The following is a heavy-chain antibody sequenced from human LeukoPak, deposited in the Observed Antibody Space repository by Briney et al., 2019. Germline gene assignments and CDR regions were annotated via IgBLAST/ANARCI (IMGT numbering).Heavy chain of an antibody. Sequence: SGGSLRLSCAASGFTFSSYTMHWVRQAPGNGLEWVAVMSHDGSTKYYADSVKGRFTISRDNAKNSLYLQMNSLRAEDTAVYYCARGDSGSYYYFDYWGQGTLVTASS. V-gene: IGHV3-30-3*01. CDR2: MSHDGSTK. CDR1: GFTFSSYT. CDR3: ARGDSGSYYYFDY. J-gene: IGHJ4*02. D-gene: IGHD1-26*01.